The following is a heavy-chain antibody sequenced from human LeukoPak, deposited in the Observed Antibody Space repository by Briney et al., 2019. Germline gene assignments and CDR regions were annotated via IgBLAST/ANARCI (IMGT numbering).Heavy chain of an antibody. V-gene: IGHV3-23*01. CDR3: AKVGRWVQLHFDY. Sequence: PGGSLRLSCAASGFTFSSYAMSWVRQAPGKGLEWVSAISASGGSTYYADSVKGRFTVSRDNSKNTLYLQMNSLRAEDTAVYYCAKVGRWVQLHFDYWGQGTLVTVSS. J-gene: IGHJ4*02. D-gene: IGHD5-24*01. CDR2: ISASGGST. CDR1: GFTFSSYA.